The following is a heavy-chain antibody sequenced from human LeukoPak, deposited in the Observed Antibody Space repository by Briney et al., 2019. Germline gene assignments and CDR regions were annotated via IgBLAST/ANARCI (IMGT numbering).Heavy chain of an antibody. CDR3: ARGQNYGSGSYRNYSYYYYGMDV. Sequence: SETLSLTCTVSGASISGWYWSWIRQPPGKGLEWIGYVYGSGYTNYNPSLKSRVTMSIDTSKNHFSLKLTSVTAADTAVYYCARGQNYGSGSYRNYSYYYYGMDVWGQGTTVTVSS. D-gene: IGHD3-10*01. J-gene: IGHJ6*02. CDR2: VYGSGYT. CDR1: GASISGWY. V-gene: IGHV4-59*12.